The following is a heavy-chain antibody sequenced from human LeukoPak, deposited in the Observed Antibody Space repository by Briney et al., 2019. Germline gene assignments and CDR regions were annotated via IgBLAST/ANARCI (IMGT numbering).Heavy chain of an antibody. CDR1: GGSISSGGYY. Sequence: SETLSLTCTVSGGSISSGGYYWSSIRQHPGKGLEWIGYIYYSGSIYYNPSLKSRVTISVDTSKNQFSLKLSSVTAADTAVYYCARSYCSSTSCSPYYYYYMDVWGKGTTVTVS. CDR2: IYYSGSI. V-gene: IGHV4-31*03. CDR3: ARSYCSSTSCSPYYYYYMDV. J-gene: IGHJ6*03. D-gene: IGHD2-2*01.